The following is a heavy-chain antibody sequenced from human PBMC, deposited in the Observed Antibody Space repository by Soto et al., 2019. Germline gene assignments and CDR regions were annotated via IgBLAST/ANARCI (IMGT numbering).Heavy chain of an antibody. V-gene: IGHV3-30*18. CDR1: GFTFSSYG. J-gene: IGHJ4*02. CDR3: AKHSSGYYLDY. Sequence: VGSLRLSCAASGFTFSSYGMHWVRQAPGKGLEWVAVISYDGSNKYYADSVKGRFTISRDNSKNTLYLQMNSLRAEDTAVYYCAKHSSGYYLDYWGQGTRVTVSS. CDR2: ISYDGSNK. D-gene: IGHD3-22*01.